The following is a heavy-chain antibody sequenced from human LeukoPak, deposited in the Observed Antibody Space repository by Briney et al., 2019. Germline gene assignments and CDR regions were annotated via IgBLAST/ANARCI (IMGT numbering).Heavy chain of an antibody. D-gene: IGHD1-26*01. CDR1: GFTFSSYS. CDR3: ARVDSGSYGDYYYMDV. Sequence: GGSLRLSCAASGFTFSSYSMNWVRQAPGKWLEWVSYISSSSSTIYYADSVKGRFTISRDNAKNSLYLQMNSLRAEDTAVYYCARVDSGSYGDYYYMDVWGKGTTVTVSS. CDR2: ISSSSSTI. V-gene: IGHV3-48*01. J-gene: IGHJ6*03.